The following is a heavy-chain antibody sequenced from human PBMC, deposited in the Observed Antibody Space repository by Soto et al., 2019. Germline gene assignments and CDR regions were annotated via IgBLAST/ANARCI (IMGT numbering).Heavy chain of an antibody. D-gene: IGHD3-22*01. CDR1: GFTFSSYA. Sequence: GGSLRLSCAASGFTFSSYAMSWVRQAPGKGLEWVSAISGSGGSTYYADSVKGRFTISRDNSKNTLYLQMNSLRAEDTAVYYCAKEGIYYDSSGYYYLEYPFDYWGQGTLVTVSS. CDR2: ISGSGGST. J-gene: IGHJ4*02. V-gene: IGHV3-23*01. CDR3: AKEGIYYDSSGYYYLEYPFDY.